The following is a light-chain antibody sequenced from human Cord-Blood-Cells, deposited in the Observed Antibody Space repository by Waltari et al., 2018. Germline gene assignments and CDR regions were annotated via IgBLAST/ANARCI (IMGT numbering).Light chain of an antibody. Sequence: EIVLTQSPGTLSLSPGERATLSCRASQSVSSSYLAWYQQKHGQAPRLLIYGASSRATGIPDMFSGSGSGTDFTLTISRLEPEDFAVYYCQQYGSSPRFTFGPGTKVDIK. CDR1: QSVSSSY. V-gene: IGKV3-20*01. CDR3: QQYGSSPRFT. J-gene: IGKJ3*01. CDR2: GAS.